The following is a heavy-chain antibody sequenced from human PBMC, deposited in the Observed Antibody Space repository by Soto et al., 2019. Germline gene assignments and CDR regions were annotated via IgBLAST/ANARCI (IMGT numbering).Heavy chain of an antibody. CDR3: ASGMYSYDSSVYYSY. CDR2: ISRSSSYI. Sequence: EVQLVESGGGLVKPGGSLRLSCAASGFTFSSYSMNWVRQAPGKGLEWVSSISRSSSYIYYADSVKGRFTIPRDNAKKSIYLQMNRLRAEDTAVYCCASGMYSYDSSVYYSYWGQGTLVTVSS. CDR1: GFTFSSYS. V-gene: IGHV3-21*01. J-gene: IGHJ4*02. D-gene: IGHD3-22*01.